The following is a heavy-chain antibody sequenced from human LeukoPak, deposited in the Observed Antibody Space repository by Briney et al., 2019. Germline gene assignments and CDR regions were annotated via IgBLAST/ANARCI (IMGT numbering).Heavy chain of an antibody. CDR2: ISAYNGKT. CDR1: GYTFNSYG. Sequence: ASVKVSCKASGYTFNSYGISWVRQAPGQGLEWMGWISAYNGKTNYAQKLQGRVTMTEDTSTDTAYMELSSLRSEDTAVYYCATRRWELLPLPFDYWGQGTLVTVSS. D-gene: IGHD1-26*01. V-gene: IGHV1-18*01. J-gene: IGHJ4*02. CDR3: ATRRWELLPLPFDY.